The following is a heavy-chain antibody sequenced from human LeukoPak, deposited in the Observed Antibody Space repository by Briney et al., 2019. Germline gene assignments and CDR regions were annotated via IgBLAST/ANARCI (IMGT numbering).Heavy chain of an antibody. J-gene: IGHJ4*02. V-gene: IGHV3-30*18. CDR2: ISKDGSSK. CDR3: AKAAYCTSTSCHFSGYAQRPLDS. Sequence: GGSLRLSCVASGFTFNTYGMHWVRQAPGKGLEWVAGISKDGSSKDYADSVKGRFTNSRDNSKNTTYLQMNSLRVEDTAVYYCAKAAYCTSTSCHFSGYAQRPLDSWGQGTLVTVSS. CDR1: GFTFNTYG. D-gene: IGHD2-2*01.